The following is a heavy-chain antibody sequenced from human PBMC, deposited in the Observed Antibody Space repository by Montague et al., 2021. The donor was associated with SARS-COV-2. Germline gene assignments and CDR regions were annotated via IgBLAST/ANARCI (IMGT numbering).Heavy chain of an antibody. CDR3: ASSYYYGSGTYVYNYYMDV. CDR2: ISYSGRT. D-gene: IGHD3-10*01. CDR1: GGSVSSSPYY. V-gene: IGHV4-39*01. J-gene: IGHJ6*03. Sequence: SETLSLTCTVSGGSVSSSPYYWGWIRQPPGRGLEWVGSISYSGRTYFSPSLKSRLTLSVDSSENQFSLRLSSVTAADTAVYYCASSYYYGSGTYVYNYYMDVGAKGPRSPSP.